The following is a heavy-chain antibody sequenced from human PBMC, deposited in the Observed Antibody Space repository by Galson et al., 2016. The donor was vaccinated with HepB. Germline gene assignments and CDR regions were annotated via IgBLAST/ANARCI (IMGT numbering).Heavy chain of an antibody. V-gene: IGHV3-33*01. CDR2: IWSDGSNK. J-gene: IGHJ4*02. CDR3: AREAAVAAFAVLWG. D-gene: IGHD6-19*01. Sequence: SLRLSCAASGFTFSSHGMHWVRQTPGKGLEWVALIWSDGSNKYYADSVKGRFTISRDNSKNTLYLQMNSLTAYDTAVYSCAREAAVAAFAVLWGWGQGTLVTVSS. CDR1: GFTFSSHG.